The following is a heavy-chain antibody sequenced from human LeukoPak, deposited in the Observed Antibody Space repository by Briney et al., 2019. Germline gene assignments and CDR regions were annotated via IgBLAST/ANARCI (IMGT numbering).Heavy chain of an antibody. V-gene: IGHV4-34*01. CDR1: GVSFSGDY. CDR3: ARIGLSCYDFWRGPRRRWFDP. D-gene: IGHD3-3*01. CDR2: INHSGST. J-gene: IGHJ5*02. Sequence: PSETLSLTCAVYGVSFSGDYGSWIRQPPGKGLEWSGEINHSGSTNYTPSLESRVTISVDTSKKQFSLNLCSMTAAAPAVYYCARIGLSCYDFWRGPRRRWFDPWGQGTLVTVSS.